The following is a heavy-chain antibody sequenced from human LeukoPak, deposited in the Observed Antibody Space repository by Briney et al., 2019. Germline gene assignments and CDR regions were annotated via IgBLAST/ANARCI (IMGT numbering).Heavy chain of an antibody. CDR3: ARDPTAYYDSSGYYLNTIDF. Sequence: GGSLRLSCAASGFTFSSYGMHWVRQAPGKGLEWVSVIWYDGSRKYYGESVKGRFTISRDNSKNTLYLQMNSLRAEDTAVYYCARDPTAYYDSSGYYLNTIDFWGQGTLVTVSS. D-gene: IGHD3-22*01. V-gene: IGHV3-33*01. CDR2: IWYDGSRK. CDR1: GFTFSSYG. J-gene: IGHJ4*02.